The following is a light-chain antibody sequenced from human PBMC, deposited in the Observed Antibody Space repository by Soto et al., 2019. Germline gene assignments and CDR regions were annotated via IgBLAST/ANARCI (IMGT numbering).Light chain of an antibody. J-gene: IGLJ2*01. V-gene: IGLV2-8*01. CDR2: EVT. CDR3: SIFAGGNSVI. CDR1: SSDIGSYVF. Sequence: QSFLTQPPSASGSPGQSVAISCTGTSSDIGSYVFVSWYQQHPGKAPKLLIYEVTKRPSGVPDRFSGSKSGNTASLTVSGLQVEDEADYYCSIFAGGNSVIFGGGTKLTVL.